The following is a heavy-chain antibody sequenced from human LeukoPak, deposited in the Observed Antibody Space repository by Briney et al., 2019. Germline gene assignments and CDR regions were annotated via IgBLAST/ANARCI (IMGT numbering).Heavy chain of an antibody. V-gene: IGHV4-39*01. J-gene: IGHJ6*03. CDR3: ARQGYYYYYMDV. CDR2: IYYSGST. CDR1: GGSISSSSYY. Sequence: PSEALSLTCTVSGGSISSSSYYWGWIRQPPGKGLEWIGSIYYSGSTYYNPSLKSRVTISVDTSKNQFSLKLSSVTAADTAVYYCARQGYYYYYMDVWGKGTTVTASS.